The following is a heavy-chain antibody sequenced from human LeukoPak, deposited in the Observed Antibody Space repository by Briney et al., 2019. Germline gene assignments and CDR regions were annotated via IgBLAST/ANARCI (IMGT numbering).Heavy chain of an antibody. D-gene: IGHD3-3*02. CDR2: ISGNGGST. CDR3: ARTFFTSHYFDY. J-gene: IGHJ4*02. Sequence: GSLRLSCAASGFTFNNYAMHWVRQAPGKGLEYVSGISGNGGSTHYANSVKGRFTISRDNSKNTLYLQMGSLRAEDMAVYYWARTFFTSHYFDYWGQGTLVTVSS. CDR1: GFTFNNYA. V-gene: IGHV3-64*01.